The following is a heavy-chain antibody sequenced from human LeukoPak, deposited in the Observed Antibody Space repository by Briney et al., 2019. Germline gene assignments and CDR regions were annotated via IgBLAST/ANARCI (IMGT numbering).Heavy chain of an antibody. CDR2: IYYSGST. CDR3: ARHLHHGSGSYFYYYYYMDV. V-gene: IGHV4-39*01. D-gene: IGHD3-10*01. CDR1: GGSISSSSYY. Sequence: PSETLSLTCTVSGGSISSSSYYWGWIRQPPGKGLEWIGSIYYSGSTYYNPSLKSRVTISVDTSKNQFSLKLSSVTAADTAVYYCARHLHHGSGSYFYYYYYMDVWGKGTTVTISS. J-gene: IGHJ6*03.